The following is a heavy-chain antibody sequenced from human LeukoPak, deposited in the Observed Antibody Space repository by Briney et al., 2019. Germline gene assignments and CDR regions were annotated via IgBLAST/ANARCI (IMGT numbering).Heavy chain of an antibody. CDR3: ARSEMGYYNYYMHV. J-gene: IGHJ6*03. CDR1: GFTFSSYS. Sequence: GGSLRLSCAASGFTFSSYSMNWVRQAPGKGLEWVSFISSSSSYIYYADSVKGRFTISRDNAKNSLYLQMNSLRAEDTAVYYCARSEMGYYNYYMHVWGKGTTVTISS. D-gene: IGHD5-24*01. V-gene: IGHV3-21*01. CDR2: ISSSSSYI.